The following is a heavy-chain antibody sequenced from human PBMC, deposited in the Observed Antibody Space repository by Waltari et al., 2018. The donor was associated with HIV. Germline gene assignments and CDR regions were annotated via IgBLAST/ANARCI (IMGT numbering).Heavy chain of an antibody. CDR1: GDSISGGDYY. CDR3: ARGIGYSKGWLDS. J-gene: IGHJ5*01. V-gene: IGHV4-61*02. CDR2: VFPSRSSFLDAKT. D-gene: IGHD5-12*01. Sequence: VRLQESGPGLVKPSQTLSLTCEVSGDSISGGDYYWTWIRQAAGNDLQWIGRVFPSRSSFLDAKTGYAPSFTGRVVMSLDSSKNQFSLEVKSVTPADTAIYYCARGIGYSKGWLDSWGQGLVVIVSS.